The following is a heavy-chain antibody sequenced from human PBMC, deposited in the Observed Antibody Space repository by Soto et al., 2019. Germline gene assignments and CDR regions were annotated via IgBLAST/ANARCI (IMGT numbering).Heavy chain of an antibody. CDR3: ARGTYSGYDVPWGYYGMDV. J-gene: IGHJ6*02. CDR1: GYTFTSYY. CDR2: INPSGGST. Sequence: QVQLVQSGAEVKKPGASVKVSCKASGYTFTSYYMHWVRQAPGQGLEWMGMINPSGGSTSYAQKFQGRVTMTRDTSTSTVYMELSSLRSEDTAVYYCARGTYSGYDVPWGYYGMDVWGQGTTVTVSS. D-gene: IGHD5-12*01. V-gene: IGHV1-46*03.